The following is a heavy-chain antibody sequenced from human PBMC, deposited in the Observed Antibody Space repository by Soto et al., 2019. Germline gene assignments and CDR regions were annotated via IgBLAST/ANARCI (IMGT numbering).Heavy chain of an antibody. V-gene: IGHV3-30*03. CDR3: ARRRFLDSPLDF. D-gene: IGHD3-3*01. CDR2: ISYDGSKQ. CDR1: GFTFSTYG. Sequence: QVQLVESGGGVVQPGRSLRLSCSVSGFTFSTYGMHWVRQAPGKGLAWVAFISYDGSKQYYEDSVRGRFTISRANSNNTLCLQMNNMTREDTAVYFCARRRFLDSPLDFWGQGTLVTVSS. J-gene: IGHJ4*02.